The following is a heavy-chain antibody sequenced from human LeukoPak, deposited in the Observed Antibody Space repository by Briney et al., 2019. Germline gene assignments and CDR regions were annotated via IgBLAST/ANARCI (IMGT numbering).Heavy chain of an antibody. D-gene: IGHD3-3*01. Sequence: GGSLRLSCAASGFTFSSYSMNWVRQAPGKGLEWVSYISSSSSTIYYADSVKGRFTISRDNVKNSLYLQMNSLRAEDTAVYYCARDVPRITIFGVAPDAIDIWGQGTMVTVSS. V-gene: IGHV3-48*01. CDR1: GFTFSSYS. CDR3: ARDVPRITIFGVAPDAIDI. J-gene: IGHJ3*02. CDR2: ISSSSSTI.